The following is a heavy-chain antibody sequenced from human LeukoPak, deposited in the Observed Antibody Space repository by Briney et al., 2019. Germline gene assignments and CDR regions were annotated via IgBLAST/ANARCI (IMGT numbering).Heavy chain of an antibody. CDR2: ISYDGSNK. CDR3: ARDYSIPVVVPAAQFPPTHNWFDP. Sequence: TGGSLRLSCAASGFTFSSYAMHWVRQAPGKGLEWVAVISYDGSNKYYADSVKGRFTISRDNSKNTLYLQMNSLRAEDTAVYYCARDYSIPVVVPAAQFPPTHNWFDPGGQGTLVTVSS. J-gene: IGHJ5*02. V-gene: IGHV3-30*01. CDR1: GFTFSSYA. D-gene: IGHD2-2*01.